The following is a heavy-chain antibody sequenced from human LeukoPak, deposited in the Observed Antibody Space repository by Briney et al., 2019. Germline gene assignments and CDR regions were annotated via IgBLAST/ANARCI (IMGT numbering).Heavy chain of an antibody. D-gene: IGHD2-15*01. CDR2: IYYSGSA. CDR3: ARRYLGYCRGGSCPLNYYGVDV. J-gene: IGHJ6*02. CDR1: GSSISSSSYY. Sequence: KPSETLSLTCTVSGSSISSSSYYWGWIRQPPGKGLEWIGSIYYSGSAYYNPSLKSRVTISEDTSKNQFSLKLSSVTAADTAVYYCARRYLGYCRGGSCPLNYYGVDVWGQGTSVTVSS. V-gene: IGHV4-39*01.